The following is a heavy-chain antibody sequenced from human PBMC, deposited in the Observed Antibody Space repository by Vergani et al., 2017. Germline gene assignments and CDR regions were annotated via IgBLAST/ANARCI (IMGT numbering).Heavy chain of an antibody. CDR1: GYTFTSYA. V-gene: IGHV1-3*01. D-gene: IGHD3-16*02. CDR2: INAGNGNT. J-gene: IGHJ4*02. Sequence: QVQLVQSGAEVKKPGASVKVSCKASGYTFTSYAMHWVRQAPGQRLEWMGWINAGNGNTQYSQKFQGRVTITRDTSASTAYMELSSLRSEDTAVYYCAREGFYDYVWGSYRLRGVYYFDYWGQGTLVTVSS. CDR3: AREGFYDYVWGSYRLRGVYYFDY.